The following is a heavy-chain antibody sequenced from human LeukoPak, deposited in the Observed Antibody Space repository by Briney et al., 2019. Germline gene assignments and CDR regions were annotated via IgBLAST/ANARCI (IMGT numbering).Heavy chain of an antibody. CDR3: ARDGLLWFGESPYYFDY. J-gene: IGHJ4*02. D-gene: IGHD3-10*01. CDR1: GLTFSSYS. V-gene: IGHV3-21*01. CDR2: ISSSSSYI. Sequence: GGSLRLSCAASGLTFSSYSMNWVRQAPGEGLEWVSSISSSSSYIYYADSVKGRFTISRDNAKNSLYLQMNSLRAEDTAVYYCARDGLLWFGESPYYFDYWGQGTLVTVSS.